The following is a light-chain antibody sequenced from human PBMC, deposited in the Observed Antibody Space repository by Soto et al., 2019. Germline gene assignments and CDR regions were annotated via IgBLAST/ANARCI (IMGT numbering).Light chain of an antibody. CDR2: DVS. Sequence: QSALTQPASVSGSPGQSITISCTGTSSDVGSYNYVSWYQQYPGKAPKLMIYDVSNRPSGVSYRFSGSKSGNTASLTISGLQAEDEADYYCSSYTGSITPVVFGGGTKLTVL. CDR3: SSYTGSITPVV. V-gene: IGLV2-14*01. CDR1: SSDVGSYNY. J-gene: IGLJ2*01.